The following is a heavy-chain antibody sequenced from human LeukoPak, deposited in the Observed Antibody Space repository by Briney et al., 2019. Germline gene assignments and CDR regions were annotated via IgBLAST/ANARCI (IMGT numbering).Heavy chain of an antibody. D-gene: IGHD3-22*01. CDR2: IYYSGST. Sequence: SETLSLTCTVSGGSISSSSYYWGWIRQPPGKGLGWIGSIYYSGSTYYNPSLKSRVTITVDTSKNQFSLKLSSVTAADTAVYYCARARVYDDDAFDIWGQGTMVTVSS. V-gene: IGHV4-39*07. CDR1: GGSISSSSYY. CDR3: ARARVYDDDAFDI. J-gene: IGHJ3*02.